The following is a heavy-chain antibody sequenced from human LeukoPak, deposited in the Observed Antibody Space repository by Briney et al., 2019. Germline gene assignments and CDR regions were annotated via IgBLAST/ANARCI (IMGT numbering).Heavy chain of an antibody. D-gene: IGHD2-21*02. Sequence: PGGSLRLSCAASGFTFNNYCMSWVRQAPGKGLEWVANIKEDGSDIYYVDSVKGRFTISRDNAKNLLYLQMNSLRAEDTAVYYCARDQWRLFDYWGQGTLVTVSS. CDR3: ARDQWRLFDY. V-gene: IGHV3-7*04. CDR2: IKEDGSDI. J-gene: IGHJ4*02. CDR1: GFTFNNYC.